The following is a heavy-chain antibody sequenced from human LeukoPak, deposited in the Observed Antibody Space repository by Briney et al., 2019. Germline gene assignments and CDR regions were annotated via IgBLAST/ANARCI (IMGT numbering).Heavy chain of an antibody. J-gene: IGHJ5*02. V-gene: IGHV1-3*01. CDR1: GYTFTIYA. CDR3: ARDPGDP. D-gene: IGHD1-1*01. Sequence: GASVNVSCRASGYTFTIYAMHWVRQPPGQRLEGMGWINAGNGNTKYSQKFQGRVTITRDTSASTAYMELSSLRCKDTGVYYCARDPGDPWGQGTLVTVSS. CDR2: INAGNGNT.